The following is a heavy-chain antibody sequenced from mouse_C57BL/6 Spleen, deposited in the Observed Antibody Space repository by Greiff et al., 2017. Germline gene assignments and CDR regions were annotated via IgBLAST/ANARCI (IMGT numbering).Heavy chain of an antibody. CDR3: ARAQGPLGN. V-gene: IGHV1-18*01. J-gene: IGHJ2*01. D-gene: IGHD3-2*02. CDR1: GYTFTDYN. CDR2: INPNNGGT. Sequence: EVQLQQSGPELVKPGASVKIPCKASGYTFTDYNMDWVKQSPGKSLEWIGDINPNNGGTIYNQKFKGKATLTVDKSYSTAYMELRSLTSEDTADYYCARAQGPLGNWGQGTTLPVS.